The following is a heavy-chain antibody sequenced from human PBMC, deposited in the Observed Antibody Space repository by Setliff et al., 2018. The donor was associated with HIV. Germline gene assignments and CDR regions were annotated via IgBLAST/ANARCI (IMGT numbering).Heavy chain of an antibody. Sequence: GGSMRLSCVACGFTFDEYALHWVRQVPGKGLEWVANINQEGSEKYYADTGKGRFTISRDNAKNNIYLQMNSLRAEDTAVYYCAKDLVTTTGPDYWGQGTLVTVSS. V-gene: IGHV3-7*01. CDR1: GFTFDEYA. J-gene: IGHJ4*02. CDR3: AKDLVTTTGPDY. D-gene: IGHD1-1*01. CDR2: INQEGSEK.